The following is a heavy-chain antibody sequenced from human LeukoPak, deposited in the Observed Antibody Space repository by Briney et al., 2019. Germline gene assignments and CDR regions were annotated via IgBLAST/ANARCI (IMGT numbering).Heavy chain of an antibody. CDR3: ARTYYDFWSGLYYYYYMDV. D-gene: IGHD3-3*01. CDR2: MNPNSGNT. V-gene: IGHV1-8*01. J-gene: IGHJ6*03. Sequence: ASVKVSCKASGYTFTSYDINWVRQATGQGLEWMGWMNPNSGNTGYAQKFQGRVTMTRGTSISTAYMELSSLRSEDTAVYYCARTYYDFWSGLYYYYYMDVWGKGTTVTVSS. CDR1: GYTFTSYD.